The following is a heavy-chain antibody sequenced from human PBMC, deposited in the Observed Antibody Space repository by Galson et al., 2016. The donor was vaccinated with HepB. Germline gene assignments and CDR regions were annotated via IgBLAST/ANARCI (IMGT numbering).Heavy chain of an antibody. CDR1: GFTFSDYD. CDR3: ARQRDWYFDF. V-gene: IGHV3-23*01. Sequence: SLRLSCAASGFTFSDYDMNWVRQAPGKGLEWVSRISDNGGGTHSADSVKGRFTISRDNSKNTLSLQMNSLRAEDTAVYYCARQRDWYFDFWGHGTLVTVSS. D-gene: IGHD3/OR15-3a*01. J-gene: IGHJ4*01. CDR2: ISDNGGGT.